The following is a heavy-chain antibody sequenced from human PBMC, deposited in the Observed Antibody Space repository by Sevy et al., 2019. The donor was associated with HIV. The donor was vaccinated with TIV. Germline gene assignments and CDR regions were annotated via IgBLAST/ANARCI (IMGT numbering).Heavy chain of an antibody. CDR3: ARHPGDFWSGFIFDY. Sequence: SETLSLTCTVSGGSISSYYWIWIRQPPGKGLEWIGYIYYSGSTNYNPSLKSRVTISVDTSKNQFSLKLSSVTAADTAVYYCARHPGDFWSGFIFDYWGQRTLVTVSS. CDR2: IYYSGST. CDR1: GGSISSYY. D-gene: IGHD3-3*01. J-gene: IGHJ4*02. V-gene: IGHV4-59*08.